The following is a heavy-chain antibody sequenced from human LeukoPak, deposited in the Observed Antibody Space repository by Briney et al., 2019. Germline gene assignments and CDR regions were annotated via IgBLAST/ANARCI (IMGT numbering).Heavy chain of an antibody. D-gene: IGHD3-10*01. J-gene: IGHJ3*02. CDR1: GGSISSYY. CDR2: IYYSGST. Sequence: SETLSLTCTVSGGSISSYYWSWIRQPPGKGLEWLGYIYYSGSTNYNPSLKSRVTISVDTSKNQFSLKLSSVTAADTAVYYCARGPMVRVRGFDIWGQGTMVTVSS. V-gene: IGHV4-59*01. CDR3: ARGPMVRVRGFDI.